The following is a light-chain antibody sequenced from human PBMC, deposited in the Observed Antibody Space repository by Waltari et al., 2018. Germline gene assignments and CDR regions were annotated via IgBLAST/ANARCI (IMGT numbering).Light chain of an antibody. Sequence: DIQMTQSPSSLSASVGDRVTITCRASQGISNYLACYQEKPGKVPKLLIYSASTLQSGVPSRFRGSGSGTDLTLTISSLQPEDVATYYCQKYNSAPFFGGGTKVEIK. V-gene: IGKV1-27*01. CDR1: QGISNY. CDR2: SAS. CDR3: QKYNSAPF. J-gene: IGKJ4*01.